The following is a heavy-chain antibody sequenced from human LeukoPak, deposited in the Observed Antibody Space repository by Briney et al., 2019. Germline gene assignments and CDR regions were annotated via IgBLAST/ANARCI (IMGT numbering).Heavy chain of an antibody. D-gene: IGHD2-2*01. V-gene: IGHV1-2*02. Sequence: ASVKVSCKASGYTFTGYYMHWVRQAPGQGLEWMGWINPNSGGTNYAQKFQGRVTMTRDTSISTAYMELSRLRSDDTAGYYCARDYPAVVPAAIRWFDPWGQGPLVTVSS. CDR3: ARDYPAVVPAAIRWFDP. CDR1: GYTFTGYY. J-gene: IGHJ5*02. CDR2: INPNSGGT.